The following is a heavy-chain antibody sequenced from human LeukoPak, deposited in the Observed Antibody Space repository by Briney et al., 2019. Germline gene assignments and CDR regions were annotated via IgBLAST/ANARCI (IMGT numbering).Heavy chain of an antibody. Sequence: GSSVKVSCKASGGTFSSHAIAWVRQAPGQGPEWMGWIIPISGTANYAQKFQGRVTISTDESTSTAYMELTSLTSDDTAVYYCARGLQYQLLKALGYYYMDVWGEGTTVTVSS. CDR3: ARGLQYQLLKALGYYYMDV. V-gene: IGHV1-69*05. CDR1: GGTFSSHA. D-gene: IGHD2-2*01. J-gene: IGHJ6*03. CDR2: IIPISGTA.